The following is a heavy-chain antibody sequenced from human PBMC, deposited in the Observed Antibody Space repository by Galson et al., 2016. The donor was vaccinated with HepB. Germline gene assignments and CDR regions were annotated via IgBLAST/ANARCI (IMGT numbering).Heavy chain of an antibody. CDR1: GGSISSGSFY. J-gene: IGHJ2*01. CDR2: MYTSGTT. Sequence: TLSLTCTVSGGSISSGSFYWHWIRQPAGKGLEWIGRMYTSGTTNYNPSLESRATISLDTSKNQFSLKLSSVTAADTALYYCARNFDLWGRGTPVTVSS. CDR3: ARNFDL. V-gene: IGHV4-61*02.